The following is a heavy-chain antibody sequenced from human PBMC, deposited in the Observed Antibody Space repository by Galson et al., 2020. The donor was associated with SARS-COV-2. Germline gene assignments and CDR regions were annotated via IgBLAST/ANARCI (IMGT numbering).Heavy chain of an antibody. CDR3: AKGDYTFDY. V-gene: IGHV3-23*01. CDR2: ISGSGGST. D-gene: IGHD4-17*01. Sequence: QAGGSLRLSCAASGFTISSYAMSWVRQAPGKGLAWVSAISGSGGSTYYADSVKGRFTTSRDNSKNTLYLQMNSLRAEDTAVYYCAKGDYTFDYWGQGTLVTVSS. J-gene: IGHJ4*02. CDR1: GFTISSYA.